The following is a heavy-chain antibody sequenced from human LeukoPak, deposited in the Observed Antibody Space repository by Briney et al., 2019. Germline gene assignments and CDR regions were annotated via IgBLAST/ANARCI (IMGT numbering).Heavy chain of an antibody. J-gene: IGHJ4*02. CDR2: ITPFNGNT. CDR1: GYTFTYRY. Sequence: SVKVSCKASGYTFTYRYPHWVRQAPGQALEWMGWITPFNGNTNYAQKFQDRVTFTRDRSMSTAYMELSSLRSEDTAMYYCARSEGYGDGLDYWGQGTLVTVSS. CDR3: ARSEGYGDGLDY. V-gene: IGHV1-45*02. D-gene: IGHD4-17*01.